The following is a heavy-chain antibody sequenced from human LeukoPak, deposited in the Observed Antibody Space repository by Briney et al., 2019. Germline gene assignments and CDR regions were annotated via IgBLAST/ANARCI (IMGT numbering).Heavy chain of an antibody. CDR1: GFTFSTYT. Sequence: PGGSLRLSCAASGFTFSTYTMHWVRQAPGKGLEWVALISYDGSKRYYADSVRGRFTISRVNSKSTLYLQMDSLRAEDTAVYYCARGVYDDGGYYHPADYWGQGTLVTVSS. CDR3: ARGVYDDGGYYHPADY. V-gene: IGHV3-30-3*01. D-gene: IGHD3-22*01. CDR2: ISYDGSKR. J-gene: IGHJ4*02.